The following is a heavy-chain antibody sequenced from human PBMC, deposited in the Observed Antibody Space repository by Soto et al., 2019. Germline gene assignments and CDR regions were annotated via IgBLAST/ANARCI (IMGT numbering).Heavy chain of an antibody. CDR3: ARVRYHGARKQDAFDI. D-gene: IGHD2-15*01. CDR1: GYTFTSYA. Sequence: RASVKVSCKASGYTFTSYAMHWVRQAPGQRLEWMGWINAGNGNTKYSQKFQGRVTITRDTSASTAYMELSSLRSEDTAVYYCARVRYHGARKQDAFDIWGQGTMVTVSS. CDR2: INAGNGNT. V-gene: IGHV1-3*01. J-gene: IGHJ3*02.